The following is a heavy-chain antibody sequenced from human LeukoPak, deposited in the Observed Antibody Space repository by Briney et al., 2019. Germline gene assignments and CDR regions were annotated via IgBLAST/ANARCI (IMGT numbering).Heavy chain of an antibody. J-gene: IGHJ4*02. CDR2: IYSGGST. V-gene: IGHV3-53*01. CDR1: GFTVSSNY. D-gene: IGHD5-18*01. Sequence: GGSLRLSCAASGFTVSSNYMSWVRQAPGKGLEWVSVIYSGGSTYYADSVKGRFTTSRDNSKNTLYLQMNSLRAEDTAVYYCATIQLPYYFDYWGQGTLVTVSS. CDR3: ATIQLPYYFDY.